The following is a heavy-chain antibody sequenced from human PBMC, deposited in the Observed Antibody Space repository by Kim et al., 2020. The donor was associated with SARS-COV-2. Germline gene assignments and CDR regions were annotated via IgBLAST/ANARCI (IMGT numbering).Heavy chain of an antibody. V-gene: IGHV4-39*07. Sequence: SETLSLTCTVSGGSISSSSYYWGWIRQPPGKGLEWIGSIYYSGSTYYNPSLKSRVTISVDTSKNQFSLKLSSVTAADTAVYYCARAGDSSGYYAPYYYYGMDVWGQGTTVTVSS. CDR1: GGSISSSSYY. CDR3: ARAGDSSGYYAPYYYYGMDV. J-gene: IGHJ6*02. CDR2: IYYSGST. D-gene: IGHD3-22*01.